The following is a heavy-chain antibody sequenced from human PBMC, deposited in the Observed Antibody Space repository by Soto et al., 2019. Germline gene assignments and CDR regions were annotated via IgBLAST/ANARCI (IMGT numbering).Heavy chain of an antibody. Sequence: SETLSLTCAVYGGSFSGYYWNWIRQPPGRGLEWIGEINHSGSTNYNPSLKSRVTISVDTSKNQFSLKLTSVTAADTAVYYCATRLRGVDVWGQGTMATV. CDR3: ATRLRGVDV. D-gene: IGHD4-17*01. J-gene: IGHJ3*01. CDR1: GGSFSGYY. CDR2: INHSGST. V-gene: IGHV4-34*01.